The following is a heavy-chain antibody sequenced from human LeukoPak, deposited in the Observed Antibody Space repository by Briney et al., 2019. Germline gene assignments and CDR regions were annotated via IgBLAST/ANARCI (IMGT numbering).Heavy chain of an antibody. D-gene: IGHD6-13*01. CDR2: ISGSGGST. Sequence: GGSLRLSCAASGFTFSSYAMSWVRQAPGKGLEWVSAISGSGGSTYYADSVKGRFTISRDNSKNTLYLQMNSLRAEDTAVYYCAKGSAGNLHVDWFDPWGQGTLVTVSS. V-gene: IGHV3-23*01. J-gene: IGHJ5*02. CDR3: AKGSAGNLHVDWFDP. CDR1: GFTFSSYA.